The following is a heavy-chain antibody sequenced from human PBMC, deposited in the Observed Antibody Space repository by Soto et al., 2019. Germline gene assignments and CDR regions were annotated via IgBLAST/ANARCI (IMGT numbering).Heavy chain of an antibody. CDR3: ARDEETAFLGMDV. J-gene: IGHJ6*02. CDR1: GGSLSSGGYY. Sequence: QVQLQESGPGLVTPSQTLSLTCTVSGGSLSSGGYYWSWIRQYPGKGLEWIGYIYYSGSTYYNPSLKSRVTISVDTSKKQFSLKLSSVTAADRAVYYCARDEETAFLGMDVWGQGTTVNVSS. V-gene: IGHV4-31*03. D-gene: IGHD3-16*01. CDR2: IYYSGST.